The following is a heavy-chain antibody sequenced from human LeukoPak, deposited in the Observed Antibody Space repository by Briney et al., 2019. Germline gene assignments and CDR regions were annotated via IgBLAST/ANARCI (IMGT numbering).Heavy chain of an antibody. Sequence: SETLSLTCTVSGGSFTSCSFCWGWIRQPPGKGLEWIGSICCGGTTYYNPSLNSRVTISMDTSKNHFSLKLNSVTAADTALYYCARDNDQLGLDPFDYWGQGTLVTVSS. CDR3: ARDNDQLGLDPFDY. CDR1: GGSFTSCSFC. V-gene: IGHV4-39*07. D-gene: IGHD1-7*01. CDR2: ICCGGTT. J-gene: IGHJ4*02.